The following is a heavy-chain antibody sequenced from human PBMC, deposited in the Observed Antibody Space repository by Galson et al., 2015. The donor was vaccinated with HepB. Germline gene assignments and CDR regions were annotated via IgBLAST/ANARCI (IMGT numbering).Heavy chain of an antibody. J-gene: IGHJ4*02. Sequence: SVKVSCKGSGDTFSNNSISWVRQAPGQGLEWMGRLSPILATSNYPKYLQGRVTITADKTTNTVYMELNSLRADDTAVYYCARGRLLGCLFDAYRVGYFDPWGQGTMVTVSS. D-gene: IGHD3-16*01. V-gene: IGHV1-69*08. CDR1: GDTFSNNS. CDR3: ARGRLLGCLFDAYRVGYFDP. CDR2: LSPILATS.